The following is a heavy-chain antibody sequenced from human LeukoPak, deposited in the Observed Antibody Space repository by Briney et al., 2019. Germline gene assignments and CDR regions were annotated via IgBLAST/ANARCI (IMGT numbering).Heavy chain of an antibody. CDR3: ARSLQWELLAGANWFDP. V-gene: IGHV1-69*05. J-gene: IGHJ5*02. D-gene: IGHD1-26*01. Sequence: SVKVSCKASGGTFSSYAISWVRQAPGQGLEWMGGIIPIFGTANYAQKFQGRVTITTDESTSTAYMELSSLRSEDTAVYYCARSLQWELLAGANWFDPWGQGTLVTVSS. CDR1: GGTFSSYA. CDR2: IIPIFGTA.